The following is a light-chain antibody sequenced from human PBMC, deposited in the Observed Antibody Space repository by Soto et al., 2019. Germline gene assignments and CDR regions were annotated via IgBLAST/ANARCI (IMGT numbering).Light chain of an antibody. Sequence: EIVLTQSPGTLSLSPGERATLSCRVSQSISSNYLAWYQQKPGQAPRLLIYGASSRATGIPDRFSGSGSGTDFTLTISRLEPEDFAVYYCQQFGSSPLTFGGGTNVEIK. CDR1: QSISSNY. J-gene: IGKJ4*01. V-gene: IGKV3-20*01. CDR2: GAS. CDR3: QQFGSSPLT.